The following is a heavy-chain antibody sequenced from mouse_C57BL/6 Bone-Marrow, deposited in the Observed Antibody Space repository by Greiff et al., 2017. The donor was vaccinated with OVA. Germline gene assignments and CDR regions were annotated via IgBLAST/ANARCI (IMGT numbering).Heavy chain of an antibody. V-gene: IGHV1-76*01. D-gene: IGHD2-2*01. Sequence: QVQLQQSGAELVRPGASVKLSCKASGYTFTDYYINWVKQRPGQGLEWIARIYTGSGNTYYNEKFKGKATLTAEKSSSTAYMQLSSLTSEDSAVYFCASPMVTTPSWYCDVWGTGTTVTVSS. J-gene: IGHJ1*03. CDR2: IYTGSGNT. CDR3: ASPMVTTPSWYCDV. CDR1: GYTFTDYY.